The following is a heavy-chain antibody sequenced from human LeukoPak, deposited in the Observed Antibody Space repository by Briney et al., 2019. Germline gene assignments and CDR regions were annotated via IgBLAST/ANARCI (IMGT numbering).Heavy chain of an antibody. CDR1: GFTFGTYW. V-gene: IGHV3-48*04. CDR2: ISGSGKTI. D-gene: IGHD3-10*02. J-gene: IGHJ6*04. CDR3: AELGITMIGGV. Sequence: PGGSLRLSCGASGFTFGTYWMHWVRQAPGKGLEWISYISGSGKTIYYADSVKGRFTISRDNAKNSLYLQMNSLRAEDTAVYYCAELGITMIGGVWGKGTTVTISS.